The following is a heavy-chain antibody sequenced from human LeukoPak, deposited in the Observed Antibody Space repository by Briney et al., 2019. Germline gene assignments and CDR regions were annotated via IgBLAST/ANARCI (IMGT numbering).Heavy chain of an antibody. V-gene: IGHV4-39*01. CDR2: IYYSGIT. D-gene: IGHD4-23*01. CDR3: ARLRGNSDYYNYGMDV. J-gene: IGHJ6*02. Sequence: SETLSLTCTVSGDSISSSNYYWGWIRQPPGKGLEWIGSIYYSGITYYNPSLKGRVSISVDASKNQFSLKLSSETAADTAVYYCARLRGNSDYYNYGMDVWGQGTTVTVSS. CDR1: GDSISSSNYY.